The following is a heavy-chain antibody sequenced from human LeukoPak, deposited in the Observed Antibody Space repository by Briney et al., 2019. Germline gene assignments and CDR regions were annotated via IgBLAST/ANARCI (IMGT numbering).Heavy chain of an antibody. J-gene: IGHJ4*02. V-gene: IGHV3-33*06. D-gene: IGHD6-6*01. CDR1: GFTFSSYG. Sequence: GGSLRLSCAASGFTFSSYGMHWVRQAPGKGLEWVAVIWYDGSNKYYADSVKGRFTISRDNSKNTLYLQTNSLRAEDTAVYYCAKDPLYSSSSSFDYWGQGTLVTVSS. CDR3: AKDPLYSSSSSFDY. CDR2: IWYDGSNK.